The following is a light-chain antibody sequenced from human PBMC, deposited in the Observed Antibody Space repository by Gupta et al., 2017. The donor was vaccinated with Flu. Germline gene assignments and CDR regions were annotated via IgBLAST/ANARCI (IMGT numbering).Light chain of an antibody. J-gene: IGKJ2*01. V-gene: IGKV3-11*01. CDR2: DTS. CDR1: QSVNNW. CDR3: QHRWNWPQT. Sequence: PGERATLSCRASQSVNNWLAWYQQKPGQSPRLLIYDTSNRAPGIPARFSGSGSATDYTLTIRSLEPEDFAVYYCQHRWNWPQTFGQGTRLEIK.